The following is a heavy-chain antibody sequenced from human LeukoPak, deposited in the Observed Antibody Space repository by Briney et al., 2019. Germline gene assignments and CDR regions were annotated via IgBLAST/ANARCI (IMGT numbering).Heavy chain of an antibody. CDR2: IYYGGST. CDR3: ARPYSSSDWYFDL. CDR1: GGPISSSSYY. D-gene: IGHD6-6*01. J-gene: IGHJ2*01. Sequence: PSETLSLTCTVSGGPISSSSYYWGWIRQPPGKGLEWIGNIYYGGSTYYNPSLKSRVTISVDTSKNQFSLKLTSVTAADTAVYYCARPYSSSDWYFDLWGRGTLVTVSS. V-gene: IGHV4-39*01.